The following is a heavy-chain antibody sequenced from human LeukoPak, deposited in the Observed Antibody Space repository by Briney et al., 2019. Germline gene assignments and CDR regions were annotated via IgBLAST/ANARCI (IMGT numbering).Heavy chain of an antibody. CDR3: AKGIGIAPYYYYMDV. CDR2: IRYDGSNK. J-gene: IGHJ6*03. CDR1: GLSFSSYG. D-gene: IGHD2-21*01. Sequence: PGGSLRLSCAASGLSFSSYGMHWVRQAPGKGLEWVAFIRYDGSNKYYADSVKGRFTISRDNSKNTLYLQMNSLRAEDTAVYYCAKGIGIAPYYYYMDVWGKGTTVTVSS. V-gene: IGHV3-30*02.